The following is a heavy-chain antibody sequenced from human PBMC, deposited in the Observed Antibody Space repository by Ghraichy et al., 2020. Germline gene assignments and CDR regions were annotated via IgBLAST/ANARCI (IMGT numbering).Heavy chain of an antibody. CDR3: AREATDSGYPYYFDH. CDR2: IYSSEDI. V-gene: IGHV4-4*07. J-gene: IGHJ4*02. D-gene: IGHD3-22*01. CDR1: SGSISTYY. Sequence: SETLSLTCTVSSGSISTYYWSWIRQPAGKGLEWIGRIYSSEDINYNPSLKSRVTMSIDTSKNKFSLKLTSVTAADTAVYYCAREATDSGYPYYFDHWGQGTLVTVSS.